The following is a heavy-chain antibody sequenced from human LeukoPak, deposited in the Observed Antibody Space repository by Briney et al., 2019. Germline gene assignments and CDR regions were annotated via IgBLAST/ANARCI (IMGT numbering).Heavy chain of an antibody. D-gene: IGHD3-22*01. V-gene: IGHV3-23*01. CDR3: ASLDYYDSSGYYYDY. Sequence: GGSLRLSCAASGFTFSSYAMSWVRQAPGKGLEWVSAISASGGSTYYADSVKGRFTISRDNSKNTLYLQMNSLRAEDTAVYYCASLDYYDSSGYYYDYWGQGTLVTVSS. CDR1: GFTFSSYA. CDR2: ISASGGST. J-gene: IGHJ4*02.